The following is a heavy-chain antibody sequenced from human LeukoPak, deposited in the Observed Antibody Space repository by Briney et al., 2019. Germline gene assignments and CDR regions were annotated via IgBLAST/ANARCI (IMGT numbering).Heavy chain of an antibody. V-gene: IGHV3-53*01. CDR2: IYSGGST. CDR3: ARGVRMAAGMNYYLDY. Sequence: GGSLRLSCAASGFTVNTNYMSWVRQAPGKGLEGVSAIYSGGSTSYADSIKGRFTIYRDISKNTLYFQMHNLRAKDTAVYYCARGVRMAAGMNYYLDYWGQGTLVTVSS. CDR1: GFTVNTNY. D-gene: IGHD6-13*01. J-gene: IGHJ4*02.